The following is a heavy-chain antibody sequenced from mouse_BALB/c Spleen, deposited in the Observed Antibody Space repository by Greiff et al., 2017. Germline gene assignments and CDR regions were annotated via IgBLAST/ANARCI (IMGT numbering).Heavy chain of an antibody. CDR2: ISYSGST. CDR1: GDSITSGY. J-gene: IGHJ4*01. CDR3: ARYRDGNYAMDY. V-gene: IGHV3-8*02. Sequence: EVQRVESGPSLVKPSQTLSLTCSVTGDSITSGYWNWIRKFPGNKLEYMGYISYSGSTYYNPSLKSRISITRDTSKNQYYLQLNSVTTEDTATYYCARYRDGNYAMDYWGQGTSVTVSS. D-gene: IGHD2-1*01.